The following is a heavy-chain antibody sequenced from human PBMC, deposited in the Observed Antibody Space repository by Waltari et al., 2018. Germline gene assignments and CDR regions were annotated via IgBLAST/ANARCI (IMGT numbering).Heavy chain of an antibody. D-gene: IGHD6-13*01. CDR3: ARIRWSLAAAGFDY. J-gene: IGHJ4*02. CDR2: IYHSGST. CDR1: GGSISSSNW. V-gene: IGHV4-4*02. Sequence: QVQLQESGPGLVKPSGTRSLTCAVSGGSISSSNWLSCVRQPPGKGLEWIGEIYHSGSTNYNPSLKSRVTISVDKSKNQFSLKLSSVTAADTAVYYCARIRWSLAAAGFDYWGQGTLVTVSS.